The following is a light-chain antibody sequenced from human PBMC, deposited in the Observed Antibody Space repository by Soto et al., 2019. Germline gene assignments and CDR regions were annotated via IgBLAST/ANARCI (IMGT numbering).Light chain of an antibody. Sequence: QSVLTQPPSVSGAPGQRVTISCTGSSSNIGAGYDVHWYQQLPGTAPKLLSYGNSNRPSGVPDRFSGSKSGTSGSLAITGLQAEDEADYYCQSYDSSLSGSVFGGGPKLTVL. V-gene: IGLV1-40*01. CDR2: GNS. CDR1: SSNIGAGYD. J-gene: IGLJ3*02. CDR3: QSYDSSLSGSV.